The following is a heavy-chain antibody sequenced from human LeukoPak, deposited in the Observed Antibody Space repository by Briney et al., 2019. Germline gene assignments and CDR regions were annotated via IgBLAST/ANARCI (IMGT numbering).Heavy chain of an antibody. CDR3: ARVIAAAGPDY. J-gene: IGHJ4*02. V-gene: IGHV3-9*01. CDR2: ISWNSGSI. D-gene: IGHD6-13*01. Sequence: SLRLSCAASGFTFDDYAMHWVRQAPGKGLEWVSGISWNSGSIGYADSVKGRFTISRDDAKNSLYLQMNSLRAEDTAVYYCARVIAAAGPDYWGQGTLVTVSS. CDR1: GFTFDDYA.